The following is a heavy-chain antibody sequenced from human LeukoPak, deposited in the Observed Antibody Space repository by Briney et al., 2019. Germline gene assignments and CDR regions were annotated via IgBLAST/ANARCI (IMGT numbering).Heavy chain of an antibody. CDR3: ATETLGVRGALFDY. CDR1: GYTFTSYY. J-gene: IGHJ4*02. V-gene: IGHV1-46*01. CDR2: INPSGGST. Sequence: ASVKVSCKASGYTFTSYYMHWVRQAPGQGLEWMGIINPSGGSTSYAQKFQGRVTMTEDTSTDTAYMELSSLRSEDTAVYYCATETLGVRGALFDYWGQGTLVTVSS. D-gene: IGHD3-10*01.